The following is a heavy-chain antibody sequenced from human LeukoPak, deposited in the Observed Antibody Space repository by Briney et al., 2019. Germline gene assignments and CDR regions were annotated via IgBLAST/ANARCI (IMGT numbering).Heavy chain of an antibody. Sequence: QPGGSLRLSCAASGFTFNTYWMSWVRQAPGKGLEWVAVISYDGCNKYYADSVKGRFTISRDNSKNTLYLQMNSLRAEDTAVYYCAKDGGHIAVAGNYFDYWGQGTLVTVSS. CDR1: GFTFNTYW. D-gene: IGHD6-19*01. CDR2: ISYDGCNK. V-gene: IGHV3-30*18. J-gene: IGHJ4*02. CDR3: AKDGGHIAVAGNYFDY.